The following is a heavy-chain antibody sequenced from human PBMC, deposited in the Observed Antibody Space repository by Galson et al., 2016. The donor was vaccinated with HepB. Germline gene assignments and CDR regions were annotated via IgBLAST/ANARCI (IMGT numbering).Heavy chain of an antibody. J-gene: IGHJ4*02. CDR1: GYKFTGHY. V-gene: IGHV1-2*02. D-gene: IGHD3-10*01. Sequence: SVKVSCKASGYKFTGHYLQWVRQSPGQGLEWMGWINPNSGATNFAPKFQGRVTMTRDTSINTVYLELRGLKSDDTAVYYCARQAGNLVQTYYFDYWGRGTLVTVSS. CDR2: INPNSGAT. CDR3: ARQAGNLVQTYYFDY.